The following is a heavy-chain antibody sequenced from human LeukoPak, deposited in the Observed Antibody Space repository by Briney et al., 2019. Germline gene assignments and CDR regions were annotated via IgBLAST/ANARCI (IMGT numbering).Heavy chain of an antibody. CDR1: GFTFSNYA. CDR3: AKNSGSYDLHY. V-gene: IGHV3-23*01. Sequence: GGSLRLSCAASGFTFSNYAMSWVRQAPGKGLEWVSAISGSSGSTYYADSVKGRFTISRDNSKNTLYLQMNSLRAEDTAVHYCAKNSGSYDLHYWGQGTLVTVSS. D-gene: IGHD1-26*01. CDR2: ISGSSGST. J-gene: IGHJ4*02.